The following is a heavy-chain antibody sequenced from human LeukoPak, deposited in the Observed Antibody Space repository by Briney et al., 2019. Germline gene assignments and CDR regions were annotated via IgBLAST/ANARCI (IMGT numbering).Heavy chain of an antibody. CDR2: ISAYHGNT. Sequence: ASVEVSCKASGYTFTSYGISWVRQAPGQGLEWMGWISAYHGNTNYAQKLQGRVTMTTDTSTSTAYMELRSLRSDDTAVYYCARDRGGRGYYDSSGYYRDAFDIWGQGTMVTVSS. CDR1: GYTFTSYG. CDR3: ARDRGGRGYYDSSGYYRDAFDI. J-gene: IGHJ3*02. D-gene: IGHD3-22*01. V-gene: IGHV1-18*01.